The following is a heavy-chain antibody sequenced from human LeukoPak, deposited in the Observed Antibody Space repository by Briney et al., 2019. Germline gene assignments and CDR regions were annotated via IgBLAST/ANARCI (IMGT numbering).Heavy chain of an antibody. D-gene: IGHD3-9*01. V-gene: IGHV3-9*01. CDR2: ISWNSVSI. Sequence: GGSLRLSCTASGFTFGHYAMHWVRQAPGNGLEWVSGISWNSVSIGYAESVKGRFIISRDNAKNSLYLQLTSLRAADTALYYCAREIDMTGSDAFDDWGQGTLVIVST. CDR1: GFTFGHYA. J-gene: IGHJ4*02. CDR3: AREIDMTGSDAFDD.